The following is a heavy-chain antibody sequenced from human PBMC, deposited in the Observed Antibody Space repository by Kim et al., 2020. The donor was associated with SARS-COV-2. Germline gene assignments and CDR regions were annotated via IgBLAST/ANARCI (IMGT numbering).Heavy chain of an antibody. D-gene: IGHD2-21*01. J-gene: IGHJ6*02. Sequence: DCADSVKGRFTTSRDNAKNALYLQMNSLRPEDTALYYCTKDVLAGGADVWGQGTAVIVSS. V-gene: IGHV3-9*01. CDR3: TKDVLAGGADV.